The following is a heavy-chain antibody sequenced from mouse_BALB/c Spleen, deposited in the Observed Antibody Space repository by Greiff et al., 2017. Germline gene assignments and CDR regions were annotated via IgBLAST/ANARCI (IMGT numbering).Heavy chain of an antibody. J-gene: IGHJ3*01. Sequence: VQLQQSGPELVKPGASVKIPCKASGYTFTDYNMDWVKQSHGKSLEWIGDINPNNGGTIYNQKFKGKATLTVDKSSSTAYMELRSLTSEDTAVYYCARKKYGNPFAYWGQGTLVTVSA. CDR3: ARKKYGNPFAY. D-gene: IGHD2-10*02. V-gene: IGHV1-18*01. CDR1: GYTFTDYN. CDR2: INPNNGGT.